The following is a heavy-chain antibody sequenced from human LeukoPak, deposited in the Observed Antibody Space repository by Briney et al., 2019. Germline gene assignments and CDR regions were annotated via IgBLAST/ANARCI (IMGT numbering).Heavy chain of an antibody. CDR2: IAGSSGYI. D-gene: IGHD2-21*02. J-gene: IGHJ4*01. V-gene: IGHV3-21*01. CDR3: ARDRGAYCGGDCYLGFDY. CDR1: GFTFSSYT. Sequence: KPGGSLRLSCAASGFTFSSYTMNWVRQAPGKGLEWVSSIAGSSGYISYADSVKGRFTISGDNAKKSLYLQMTSLTAEDTAVYYCARDRGAYCGGDCYLGFDYWGRGTLVTVSS.